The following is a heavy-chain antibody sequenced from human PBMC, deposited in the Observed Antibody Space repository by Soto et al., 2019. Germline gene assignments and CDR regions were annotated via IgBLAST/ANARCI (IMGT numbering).Heavy chain of an antibody. J-gene: IGHJ4*02. CDR3: ARGVTLHTSYSDY. V-gene: IGHV3-30-3*01. CDR2: ISYDGSNK. D-gene: IGHD5-18*01. CDR1: GFTFSSYA. Sequence: QVQLVESGGGVVQPGRSLRLSCAASGFTFSSYAMHWVRQAPGKGLEWVAVISYDGSNKYYADSVKGRFTISRDNSKNTLYLQINSLRAEDTAVYYCARGVTLHTSYSDYWGKGTLVTVSS.